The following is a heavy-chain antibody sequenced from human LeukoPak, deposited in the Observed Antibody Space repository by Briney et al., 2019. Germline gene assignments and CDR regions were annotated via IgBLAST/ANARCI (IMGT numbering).Heavy chain of an antibody. CDR3: ATWGYDILTGSNWYFDL. CDR1: GGSISSYY. Sequence: SETLSLTCTVSGGSISSYYWSWIRQPPGKGLEWIGYIYYSGSTNYNPSLKSRVTISVKTSKNQFSLKLSSVTAADTAVYYCATWGYDILTGSNWYFDLWGRGTLVTVSS. CDR2: IYYSGST. J-gene: IGHJ2*01. V-gene: IGHV4-59*01. D-gene: IGHD3-9*01.